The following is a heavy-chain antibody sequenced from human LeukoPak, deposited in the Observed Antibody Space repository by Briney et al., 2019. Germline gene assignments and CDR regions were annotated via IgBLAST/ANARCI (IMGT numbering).Heavy chain of an antibody. CDR3: ARPPADYYDSSGYSPRGYAFDI. CDR1: GYSISSGYY. Sequence: SETLSLTCAVSGYSISSGYYWGWLRQPPGKGLEWIGNIYYNGNTYYNPSLKSRVTVSADTSRNQFSLKLSSVTAADTAVYYCARPPADYYDSSGYSPRGYAFDIWGQGTMVTVSS. CDR2: IYYNGNT. D-gene: IGHD3-22*01. J-gene: IGHJ3*02. V-gene: IGHV4-38-2*01.